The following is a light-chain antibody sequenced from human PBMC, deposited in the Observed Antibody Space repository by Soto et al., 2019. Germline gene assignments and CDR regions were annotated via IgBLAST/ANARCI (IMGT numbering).Light chain of an antibody. V-gene: IGKV1-8*01. CDR2: AAS. CDR1: QGISSY. Sequence: AIRMTQSPSSLSASTGDRVTITCRASQGISSYLAWYQQKPGKAPKLLIYAASTLQSGVPSRFSGSGSGTDITLTISCLQSEDFATYYCQQYYSYLPLTFGGGTKVDIK. CDR3: QQYYSYLPLT. J-gene: IGKJ4*01.